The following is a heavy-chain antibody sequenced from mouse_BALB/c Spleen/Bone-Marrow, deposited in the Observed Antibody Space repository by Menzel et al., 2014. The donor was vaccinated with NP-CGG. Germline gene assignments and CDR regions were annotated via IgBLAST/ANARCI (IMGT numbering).Heavy chain of an antibody. CDR3: ARRTLAMDY. J-gene: IGHJ4*01. CDR2: IDPSTSET. CDR1: DYTLTTYW. Sequence: QVQLQQSGPDLVRPGSSVKMSCKASDYTLTTYWMHWVKRRPGQGLEWIGMIDPSTSETRLDQKFKDKATLIVDKSSNTAYMQLSSLTSEDSAVYYCARRTLAMDYWGQAASVAVSS. V-gene: IGHV1-52*01.